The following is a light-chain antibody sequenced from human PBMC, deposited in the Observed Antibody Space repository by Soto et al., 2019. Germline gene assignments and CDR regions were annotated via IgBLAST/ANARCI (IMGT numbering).Light chain of an antibody. CDR3: QHPKWA. CDR1: QDISGY. CDR2: AAS. V-gene: IGKV1-9*01. J-gene: IGKJ1*01. Sequence: IQLTQSPSSLSASVGDRVTITCRASQDISGYVAWYQQRPGRAPQLLIYAASALHTGVPSRFSGSGSGTDFALTIAGLQPEDFGTYYCQHPKWAFGQGTTLEI.